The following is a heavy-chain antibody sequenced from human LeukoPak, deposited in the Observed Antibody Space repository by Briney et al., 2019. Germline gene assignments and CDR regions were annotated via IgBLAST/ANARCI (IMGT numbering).Heavy chain of an antibody. CDR3: AKDQYIYGSSPFDY. CDR2: FSGGAGKT. D-gene: IGHD3-10*01. Sequence: GGSLRLSCEASGFTFSSISMNWVRQAPGKRLEWVSSFSGGAGKTYYADSVKGRFTISRDNSQNTVYLQMSSLRAEDTAVYYCAKDQYIYGSSPFDYRGQGTLVTVSS. J-gene: IGHJ4*02. CDR1: GFTFSSIS. V-gene: IGHV3-23*01.